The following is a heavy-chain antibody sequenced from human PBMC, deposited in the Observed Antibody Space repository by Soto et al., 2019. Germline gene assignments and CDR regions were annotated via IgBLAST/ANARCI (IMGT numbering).Heavy chain of an antibody. V-gene: IGHV1-8*01. Sequence: QVQLVQSGAEVKKPGASVKVSCKASGYTFTSYDINWVRQATGQGLEWMGWMNPNSGNTGYAQKFQGRITMTRNTSISTAYMELSSLRSEDTAVYYCARGYCGGDCEVSLGDYWGQGTLVTVSS. D-gene: IGHD2-21*02. CDR1: GYTFTSYD. CDR3: ARGYCGGDCEVSLGDY. CDR2: MNPNSGNT. J-gene: IGHJ4*02.